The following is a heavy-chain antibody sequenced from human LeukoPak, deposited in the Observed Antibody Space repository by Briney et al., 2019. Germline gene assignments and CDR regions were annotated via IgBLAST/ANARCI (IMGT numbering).Heavy chain of an antibody. V-gene: IGHV3-23*01. CDR2: ISGSDGST. J-gene: IGHJ4*02. CDR3: AKDRGGYSYGCPRYYFDY. CDR1: GSTFSSYA. D-gene: IGHD5-18*01. Sequence: GGSLRLSCAASGSTFSSYAMSWVRQAPGKGLEWVSAISGSDGSTYYADSVKGRFTISRDNSKNTLYLQMNSLRAEDTAVYYCAKDRGGYSYGCPRYYFDYWGQGTLVTVSS.